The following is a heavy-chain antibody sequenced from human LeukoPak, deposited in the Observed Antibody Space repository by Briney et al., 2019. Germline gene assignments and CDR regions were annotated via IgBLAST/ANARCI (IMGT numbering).Heavy chain of an antibody. CDR3: ARAYYYDSSGYYGSVRHYYGMDV. V-gene: IGHV4-34*01. D-gene: IGHD3-22*01. Sequence: SETLSLTCAVYGGSFSGYYWSWIRQPPGKGLEWVGEINHSGSTNYNPSLKSRVTISVDTSKNQFSLKPSSVTAADTAVYYCARAYYYDSSGYYGSVRHYYGMDVWGQGTTVTVSS. J-gene: IGHJ6*02. CDR1: GGSFSGYY. CDR2: INHSGST.